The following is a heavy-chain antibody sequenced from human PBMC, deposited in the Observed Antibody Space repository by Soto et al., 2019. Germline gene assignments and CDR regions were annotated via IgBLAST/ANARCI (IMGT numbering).Heavy chain of an antibody. V-gene: IGHV3-23*01. J-gene: IGHJ4*02. D-gene: IGHD5-18*01. Sequence: GGSLRLSCAASGFTFSSYAMSWVRQAPGKGLEWVSAISGSGGSTYYADSVKGRFTISRDNSKNTLYLQMNSLRAEDTAVYYCASTWIQLWSPLYFDYWGQGTLVTVSS. CDR2: ISGSGGST. CDR3: ASTWIQLWSPLYFDY. CDR1: GFTFSSYA.